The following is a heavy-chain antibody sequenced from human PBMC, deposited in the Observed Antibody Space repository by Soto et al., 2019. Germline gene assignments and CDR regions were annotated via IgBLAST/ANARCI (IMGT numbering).Heavy chain of an antibody. D-gene: IGHD1-26*01. Sequence: SETLSLTCTVSGGSISSSSYYWGWIRQPPGKGLEWIGYIYHSGSTYYNPSLKSRVTISVDRSKNQFSLKLSSVTAADTAVYYCARGGSSHFDYWGQGTLVTVSS. V-gene: IGHV4-30-2*01. CDR3: ARGGSSHFDY. J-gene: IGHJ4*02. CDR1: GGSISSSSYY. CDR2: IYHSGST.